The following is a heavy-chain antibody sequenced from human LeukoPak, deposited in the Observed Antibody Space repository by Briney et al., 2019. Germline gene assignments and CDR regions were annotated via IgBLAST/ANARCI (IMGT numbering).Heavy chain of an antibody. V-gene: IGHV4-59*01. CDR3: ARGPLVRFLEWPTHHYFDY. J-gene: IGHJ4*02. CDR1: GVSISSYY. CDR2: IYYSGST. Sequence: SEALSLTCTVSGVSISSYYWSWIRQPPGKGLEWIGYIYYSGSTNYNPSLKSRVTISVDTSKNQFSLKLSSVTAADTAVYYCARGPLVRFLEWPTHHYFDYWGQGTLVTVSS. D-gene: IGHD3-3*01.